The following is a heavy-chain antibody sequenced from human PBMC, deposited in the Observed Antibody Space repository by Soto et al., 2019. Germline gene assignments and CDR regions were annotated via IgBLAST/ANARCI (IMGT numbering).Heavy chain of an antibody. CDR3: ARDWSSRAAAGTEGDY. J-gene: IGHJ4*02. CDR1: GYTFTSYG. D-gene: IGHD6-13*01. CDR2: ISPYNGNT. Sequence: QVQLVQSGVEVKKPGASVKVSCKASGYTFTSYGISWVRQAPGQGLEWMGWISPYNGNTNYAQKLQGRVTMTTDTXTXXAYMELRNLKSEDTDVYYCARDWSSRAAAGTEGDYWGQGSLVTVSS. V-gene: IGHV1-18*01.